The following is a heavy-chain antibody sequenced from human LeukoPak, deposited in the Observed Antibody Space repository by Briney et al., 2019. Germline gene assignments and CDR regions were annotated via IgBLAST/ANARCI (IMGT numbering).Heavy chain of an antibody. Sequence: GGSLRLSCAVSGFTFSDYAMSWVRQAPGKGLEWVSHISGSGGSTYYADSVKGRFTISRDNAKNSLYLQMNSLRAEGTAVYYCAELGITMIGGVWGKGTTVTISS. J-gene: IGHJ6*04. V-gene: IGHV3-23*01. CDR2: ISGSGGST. CDR3: AELGITMIGGV. CDR1: GFTFSDYA. D-gene: IGHD3-10*02.